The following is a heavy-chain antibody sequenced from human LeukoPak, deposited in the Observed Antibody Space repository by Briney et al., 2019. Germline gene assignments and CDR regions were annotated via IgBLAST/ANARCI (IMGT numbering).Heavy chain of an antibody. Sequence: SVKVSCKTSVGTFSSSAITWVRQAPGQGLEWMGRIIPVLNITTYAQKFQGRVTITADTSTSTVYMELSSLRSEETAVYYCAKDQGLTAPPPYGLDVWGQGTTVIVTS. V-gene: IGHV1-69*04. CDR1: VGTFSSSA. CDR3: AKDQGLTAPPPYGLDV. J-gene: IGHJ6*02. D-gene: IGHD5-18*01. CDR2: IIPVLNIT.